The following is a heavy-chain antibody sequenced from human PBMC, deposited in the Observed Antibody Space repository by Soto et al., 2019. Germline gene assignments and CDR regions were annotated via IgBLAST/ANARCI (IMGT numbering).Heavy chain of an antibody. J-gene: IGHJ2*01. Sequence: SETLSLTCTVSGGSISSYYWSWIRQPPGKGLEWIGYIYYSGSTNYNPSLKSRVTISVDTSKNQFSLKLSSVTAADTAVYYCARAAAGTRRYANWYFDRWGRGTLVTVSS. CDR3: ARAAAGTRRYANWYFDR. CDR2: IYYSGST. CDR1: GGSISSYY. V-gene: IGHV4-59*01. D-gene: IGHD6-19*01.